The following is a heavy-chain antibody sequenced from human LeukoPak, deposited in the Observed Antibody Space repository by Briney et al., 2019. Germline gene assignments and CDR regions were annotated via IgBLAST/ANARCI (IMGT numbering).Heavy chain of an antibody. V-gene: IGHV3-74*01. Sequence: GGSLRLSCAAPGFTLSAYWMHWVRQAPGRGLVWVSRIAPDGSRTDYADSVKGRFTISSDNAKNTLYLQMNSLRAEDTAVYYCAGDTPPGGDYYFDYWGQGTLVIVSS. CDR1: GFTLSAYW. J-gene: IGHJ4*02. CDR3: AGDTPPGGDYYFDY. D-gene: IGHD3-16*01. CDR2: IAPDGSRT.